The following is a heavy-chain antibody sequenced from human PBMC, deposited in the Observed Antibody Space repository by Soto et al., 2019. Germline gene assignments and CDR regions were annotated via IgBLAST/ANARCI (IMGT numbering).Heavy chain of an antibody. D-gene: IGHD2-15*01. CDR3: ARGQVVVAASAFYYYYGMDV. V-gene: IGHV4-59*01. J-gene: IGHJ6*02. Sequence: ETLSLTCTVSVGSISSYYWSWIRQPPGKGLEWIGYIYYSGSTNYNPSLKSRVTISVDTSKNQFSLKLSSVTAADTAVYYCARGQVVVAASAFYYYYGMDVWGQGTTVTVSS. CDR1: VGSISSYY. CDR2: IYYSGST.